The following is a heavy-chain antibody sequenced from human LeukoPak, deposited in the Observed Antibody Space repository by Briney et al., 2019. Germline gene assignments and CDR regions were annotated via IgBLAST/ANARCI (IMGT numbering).Heavy chain of an antibody. J-gene: IGHJ3*02. CDR1: GGSFGGYY. Sequence: SETLSLTCAVYGGSFGGYYWSWIRQPPGKGLEWIGEINHSGSTNYNPSLKSRVTISVDTYKNQFSLKLSPVTAADTAVYYCARDGNYYDGSGYYFSAFDIWGQGTMVTVSS. V-gene: IGHV4-34*01. CDR2: INHSGST. CDR3: ARDGNYYDGSGYYFSAFDI. D-gene: IGHD3-22*01.